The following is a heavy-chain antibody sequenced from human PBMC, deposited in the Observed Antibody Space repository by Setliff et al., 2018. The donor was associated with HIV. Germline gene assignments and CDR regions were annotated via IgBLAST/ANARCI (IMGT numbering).Heavy chain of an antibody. Sequence: WASVKVSCKASGYTFTNYPIHWVRQAPGQSLEWMGWINAGNGNTKYSQNFQGRVTITRDTCASTAYMELSSLRSEDTAVYYCARAAISTIFGVVKNPHNYYMDVWGKGTTVTVSS. V-gene: IGHV1-3*01. CDR2: INAGNGNT. CDR1: GYTFTNYP. J-gene: IGHJ6*03. D-gene: IGHD3-3*01. CDR3: ARAAISTIFGVVKNPHNYYMDV.